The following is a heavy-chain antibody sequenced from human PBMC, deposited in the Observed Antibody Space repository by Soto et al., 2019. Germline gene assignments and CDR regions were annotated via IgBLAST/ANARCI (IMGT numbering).Heavy chain of an antibody. V-gene: IGHV4-30-2*01. CDR2: IYHSGST. CDR1: GDSISSGGYS. J-gene: IGHJ4*02. CDR3: ARGNPVPLDY. D-gene: IGHD1-1*01. Sequence: QLQLQESGSGLVKPSQTLSLTCAVSGDSISSGGYSWSWIRQPPGKGLECIGYIYHSGSTYYNPSLKRRVTISVDRSKNQSSLKLSSVTAADTAVYYCARGNPVPLDYWGQGTLVTVSS.